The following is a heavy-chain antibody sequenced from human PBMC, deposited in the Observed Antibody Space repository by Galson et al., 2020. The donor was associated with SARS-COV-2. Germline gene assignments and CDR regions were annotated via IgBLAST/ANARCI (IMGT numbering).Heavy chain of an antibody. D-gene: IGHD6-13*01. CDR3: AKDKKIISADYYFDN. CDR1: GFTFSTYA. J-gene: IGHJ4*02. V-gene: IGHV3-30*18. Sequence: GESLKISCAASGFTFSTYALHWVRQAPGKGLEWVAVISNDGNDKKFADSVKGRFTIFRDNPKNTLYLQMNSLRAEDTAVYYCAKDKKIISADYYFDNWGQGTLVTVSS. CDR2: ISNDGNDK.